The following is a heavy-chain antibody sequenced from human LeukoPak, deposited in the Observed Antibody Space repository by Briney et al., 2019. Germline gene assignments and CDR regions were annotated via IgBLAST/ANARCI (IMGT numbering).Heavy chain of an antibody. D-gene: IGHD3-3*01. CDR3: ARGVKDFWSGSDY. CDR1: GYTFTSYG. CDR2: MNPNSGNT. Sequence: ASVKVSCKASGYTFTSYGISWVRQAPGQGLEWMGWMNPNSGNTGYAQKFQGRVTITRNTSISTAYMELSSLRSEDTAVYYCARGVKDFWSGSDYWGQGTLVTVSS. V-gene: IGHV1-8*03. J-gene: IGHJ4*02.